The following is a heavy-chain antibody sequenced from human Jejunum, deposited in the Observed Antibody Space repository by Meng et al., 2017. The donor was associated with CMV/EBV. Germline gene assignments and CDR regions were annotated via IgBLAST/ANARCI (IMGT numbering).Heavy chain of an antibody. CDR3: ARDGVLCGDTSCRGFYS. D-gene: IGHD2-21*01. J-gene: IGHJ5*02. Sequence: TLHVYYMHWVRQAPGQGLEWMGWVNPNSGDTNYAQKFQGRVTMTRDPSISTAYMELSGLRSDDTAVYYCARDGVLCGDTSCRGFYSWGQGTLVTVSS. CDR1: TLHVYY. CDR2: VNPNSGDT. V-gene: IGHV1-2*02.